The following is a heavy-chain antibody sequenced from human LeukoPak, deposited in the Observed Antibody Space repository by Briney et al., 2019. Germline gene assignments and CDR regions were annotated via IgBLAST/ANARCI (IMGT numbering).Heavy chain of an antibody. D-gene: IGHD2-2*01. CDR1: GGSFSGYY. J-gene: IGHJ3*02. CDR3: AGRNIVVVPAATADDAFDI. V-gene: IGHV4-34*01. CDR2: INHSGST. Sequence: SETLSLTCAVYGGSFSGYYWSWIRQPPGKGLEWIGEINHSGSTNYNPSLKSRVTISVDTSKNQFSLKLSSVTAADTAVYYCAGRNIVVVPAATADDAFDIWGQGTMVTVSS.